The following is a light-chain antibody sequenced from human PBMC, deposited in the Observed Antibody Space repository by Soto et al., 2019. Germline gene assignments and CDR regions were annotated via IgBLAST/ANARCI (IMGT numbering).Light chain of an antibody. CDR1: QSISNY. Sequence: DIKMTQSPSSLSASVGDRVTITCRASQSISNYLNWYQQKPGIAPKLLIYGASSLQSGVPSRVSGSGYGTDFTLTISSLQPEDFATYYCQQSYSTPRTFGGGTKVEIK. J-gene: IGKJ4*01. CDR3: QQSYSTPRT. V-gene: IGKV1-39*01. CDR2: GAS.